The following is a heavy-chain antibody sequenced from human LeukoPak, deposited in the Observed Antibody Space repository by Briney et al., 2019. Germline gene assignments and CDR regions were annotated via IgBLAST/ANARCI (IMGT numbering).Heavy chain of an antibody. V-gene: IGHV3-7*01. Sequence: PGGSLRLSCAASGFTFSSYWMSWVRQAPGKGLEWVANIKQDGSEKYYVDSVKGRFTISRDNAKNSLYLQMNSLRAEDTAVYYCARDQWLSSPDYYYYYMDVWGKGTTVAISS. CDR1: GFTFSSYW. D-gene: IGHD6-19*01. CDR2: IKQDGSEK. CDR3: ARDQWLSSPDYYYYYMDV. J-gene: IGHJ6*03.